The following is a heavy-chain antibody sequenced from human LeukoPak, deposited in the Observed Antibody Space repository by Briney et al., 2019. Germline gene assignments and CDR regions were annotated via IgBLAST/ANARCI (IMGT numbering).Heavy chain of an antibody. CDR2: INPNSHYT. CDR1: GYTLTGYF. CDR3: AIAQSLTAPAGTYTNS. Sequence: ASVNVSCKACGYTLTGYFLHWLQRAPGPAFEWIGSINPNSHYTYYKQRFLGRLTMTTDTSIRTAYLELTSSTYDNTAVEYCAIAQSLTAPAGTYTNSWGQGTLVTVSS. D-gene: IGHD6-13*01. V-gene: IGHV1-2*02. J-gene: IGHJ4*02.